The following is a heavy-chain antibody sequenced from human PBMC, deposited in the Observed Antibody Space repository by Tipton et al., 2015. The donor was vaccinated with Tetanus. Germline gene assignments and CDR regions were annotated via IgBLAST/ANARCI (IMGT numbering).Heavy chain of an antibody. D-gene: IGHD6-19*01. J-gene: IGHJ3*02. CDR2: VHYSGST. V-gene: IGHV4-59*01. CDR1: GGSISSYY. Sequence: TLSLTCTVSGGSISSYYWTWIRQPPGRGLEWIGDVHYSGSTNYSPSLRSRVPLSVDTSKNQCSLKLSSVTAADTAVFYCARIGWLQQNKPAFDIWGQGTVVTVSS. CDR3: ARIGWLQQNKPAFDI.